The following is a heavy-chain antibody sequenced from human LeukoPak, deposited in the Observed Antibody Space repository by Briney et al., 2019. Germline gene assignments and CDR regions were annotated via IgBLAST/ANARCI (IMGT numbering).Heavy chain of an antibody. D-gene: IGHD3-22*01. Sequence: VGSLILSCAASGFTLGSNYMSRVRQAPGNGLEWASIIYRGGRTNYPDSVKGRFTISRDTSKNTLYLQMNSLRAEDTAVYYCARLSANSSAYFFDYWGQGTL. CDR2: IYRGGRT. V-gene: IGHV3-66*04. J-gene: IGHJ4*02. CDR1: GFTLGSNY. CDR3: ARLSANSSAYFFDY.